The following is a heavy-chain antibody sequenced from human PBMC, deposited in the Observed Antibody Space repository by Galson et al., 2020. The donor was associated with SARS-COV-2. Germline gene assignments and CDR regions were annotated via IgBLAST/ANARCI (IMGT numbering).Heavy chain of an antibody. Sequence: SVKVSCKASGGTFSSYAISWVRQAPGQGLEWMGGIIPIFGTANYAQKFQGRVTITADESTSTAYMELSSLRSEDTAVYYCARVPGWGDYGGINDAFDIWGQGTMVTVSS. V-gene: IGHV1-69*13. CDR2: IIPIFGTA. D-gene: IGHD4-17*01. CDR1: GGTFSSYA. CDR3: ARVPGWGDYGGINDAFDI. J-gene: IGHJ3*02.